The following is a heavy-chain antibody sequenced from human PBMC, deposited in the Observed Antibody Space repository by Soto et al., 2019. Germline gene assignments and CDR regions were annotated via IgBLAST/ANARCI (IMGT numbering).Heavy chain of an antibody. J-gene: IGHJ4*02. V-gene: IGHV4-34*01. CDR2: INHSGST. CDR3: ARGDVSTFDY. CDR1: GGSFSGYY. Sequence: SETLSLTCAVYGGSFSGYYWSWIRQPPGKGLEWIGEINHSGSTNYNPSLKSRVTISVDTSKNQFSLKLSSVTAADTAVYYCARGDVSTFDYWGQGTLVTVSS.